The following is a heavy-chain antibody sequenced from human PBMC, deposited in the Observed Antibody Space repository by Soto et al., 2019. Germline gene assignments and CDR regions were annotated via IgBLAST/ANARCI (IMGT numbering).Heavy chain of an antibody. V-gene: IGHV3-23*01. CDR1: GCTISTHA. CDR2: VTGSGGPV. CDR3: AKDAVYKDGLWLMDS. J-gene: IGHJ5*02. D-gene: IGHD2-21*01. Sequence: CMRLSCAAAGCTISTHAMTWVRQAPGKGLECVSGVTGSGGPVHYADSVKGRFTCSKDNAKDTLYLQMSSLREEDTALYYFAKDAVYKDGLWLMDSWGQGTLGTVSS.